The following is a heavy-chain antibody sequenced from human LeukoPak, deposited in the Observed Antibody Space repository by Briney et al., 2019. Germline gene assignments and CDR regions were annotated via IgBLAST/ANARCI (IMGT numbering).Heavy chain of an antibody. D-gene: IGHD3-3*01. CDR3: ARAMIFGVAWGSNWFDP. J-gene: IGHJ5*02. V-gene: IGHV1-2*02. Sequence: ASVKVSCKASGYTFTGYYIHWVRQAPGQGLEWMGWINPNSGGTNFAQKFQGGVTMTRDTSITTAYLELSRLGSDDTALYYCARAMIFGVAWGSNWFDPWGQGTLVTVSS. CDR2: INPNSGGT. CDR1: GYTFTGYY.